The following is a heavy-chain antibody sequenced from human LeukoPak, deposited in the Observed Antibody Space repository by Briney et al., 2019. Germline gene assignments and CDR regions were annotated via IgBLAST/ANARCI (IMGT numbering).Heavy chain of an antibody. V-gene: IGHV3-64*01. J-gene: IGHJ4*02. Sequence: PGGSLRLSCAASGFTFSSYAMHWVRQAPGKGLEYVSAISSNGGSTYYANSVEGRFTISRDNSKNTLYLQMGSLRAEDMAVYYCARRRGSGPEGFDYWGQGTLVTVSS. CDR1: GFTFSSYA. CDR3: ARRRGSGPEGFDY. D-gene: IGHD3-16*01. CDR2: ISSNGGST.